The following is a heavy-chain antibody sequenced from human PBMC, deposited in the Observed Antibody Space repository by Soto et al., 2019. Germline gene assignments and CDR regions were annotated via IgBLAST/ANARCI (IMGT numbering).Heavy chain of an antibody. Sequence: PSETLSLTCSVSDVSISSHYWSWIRQPPGKALEWIGYIYNSGNTYYNPPLESRVTISVETSKNQISLKLRSVTAADTAVYYCSRPNQGDYAFDIWGPGTLVTVSS. CDR2: IYNSGNT. D-gene: IGHD2-21*02. CDR3: SRPNQGDYAFDI. V-gene: IGHV4-59*11. J-gene: IGHJ3*02. CDR1: DVSISSHY.